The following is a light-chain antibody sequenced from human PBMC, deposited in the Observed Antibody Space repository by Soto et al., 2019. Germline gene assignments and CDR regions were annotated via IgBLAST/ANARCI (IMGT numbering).Light chain of an antibody. Sequence: EIVMTQSPATLSVSPGERATLSCRASQSISSNLAWYQQKPGQAPRLLIYGASTRATGIPARFSGSGSGTEFTLTISSLHSEDFALYYCQQYNNWPRTFGQGTKVEIK. J-gene: IGKJ1*01. CDR1: QSISSN. V-gene: IGKV3-15*01. CDR3: QQYNNWPRT. CDR2: GAS.